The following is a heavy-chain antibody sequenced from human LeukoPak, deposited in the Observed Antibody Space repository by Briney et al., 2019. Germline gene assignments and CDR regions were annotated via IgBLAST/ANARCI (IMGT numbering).Heavy chain of an antibody. V-gene: IGHV3-23*01. D-gene: IGHD4-17*01. CDR1: GFTFSSYA. Sequence: GGSLRLSCAASGFTFSSYAMSWVRQAPGKGLEWVSAISGSGGSTYYADSVKGRFTISRDNSKNTLYLQMNSLRAEDTAVYYCAKDFPLVTTSKGYDWFDPWGQGTLVTVSS. CDR2: ISGSGGST. CDR3: AKDFPLVTTSKGYDWFDP. J-gene: IGHJ5*02.